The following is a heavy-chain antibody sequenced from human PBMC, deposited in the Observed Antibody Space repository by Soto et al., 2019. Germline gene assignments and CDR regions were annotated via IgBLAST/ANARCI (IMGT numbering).Heavy chain of an antibody. D-gene: IGHD3-10*01. CDR3: ATSGVLWFGTYYFDY. CDR2: FDPEDGET. J-gene: IGHJ4*02. CDR1: GYTLTELS. Sequence: ASVKVSCKVSGYTLTELSMHWVRQAPGKGLEWMGGFDPEDGETIYAQKLQSRVTMTEDTSTDTAYMELSSLRYEDTAVYYCATSGVLWFGTYYFDYWGRGTLVTVS. V-gene: IGHV1-24*01.